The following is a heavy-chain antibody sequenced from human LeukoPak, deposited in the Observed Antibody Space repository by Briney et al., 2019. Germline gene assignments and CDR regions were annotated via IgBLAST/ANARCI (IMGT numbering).Heavy chain of an antibody. V-gene: IGHV3-9*01. CDR2: ISWNSGSI. CDR1: GFKFDDYA. D-gene: IGHD3-22*01. CDR3: ARAHYYDSSGLDF. J-gene: IGHJ4*02. Sequence: GGSLRLSCTASGFKFDDYAMHWVRQGPGKGLEWVSGISWNSGSIGYADFVKGRFTVSRDNAKNSLYLQMNSLRAEDTAVYYCARAHYYDSSGLDFWGQGTLVTVSS.